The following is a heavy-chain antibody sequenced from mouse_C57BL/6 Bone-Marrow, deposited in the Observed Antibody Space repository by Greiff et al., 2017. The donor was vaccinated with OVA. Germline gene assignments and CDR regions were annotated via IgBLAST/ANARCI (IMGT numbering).Heavy chain of an antibody. Sequence: QVQLQQSGPELVKPGASVKISCKASGYAFSSSWMNWVKQRPGKGLEWIGRIYPGDGDTNYNGKFKGKATLTADKSSSTASMQLSSLTSEDSAVSFCARHEDGYYASYFDYWGQGTTLTVSS. D-gene: IGHD2-3*01. V-gene: IGHV1-82*01. J-gene: IGHJ2*01. CDR1: GYAFSSSW. CDR2: IYPGDGDT. CDR3: ARHEDGYYASYFDY.